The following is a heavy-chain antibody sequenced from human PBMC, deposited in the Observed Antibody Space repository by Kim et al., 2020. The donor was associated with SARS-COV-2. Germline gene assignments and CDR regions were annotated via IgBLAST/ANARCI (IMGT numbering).Heavy chain of an antibody. CDR1: GFTFSSYA. CDR2: ISYDGSNK. CDR3: ARGSFYYDSSAPDY. D-gene: IGHD3-22*01. J-gene: IGHJ4*02. Sequence: GGSLRLSCAASGFTFSSYAMHWVRQAPGKGLEWVAVISYDGSNKYYADSVKGRFTISRDNSKNTLYLQMNSLRAEDTAVYYCARGSFYYDSSAPDYWGQGTLVTVSS. V-gene: IGHV3-30*04.